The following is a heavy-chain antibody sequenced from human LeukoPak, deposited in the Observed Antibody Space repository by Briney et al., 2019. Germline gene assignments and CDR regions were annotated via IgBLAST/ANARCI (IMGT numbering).Heavy chain of an antibody. V-gene: IGHV3-15*01. CDR3: TTEAQLAFVY. Sequence: GGSLRLSCAASGFTFSKAWMSWVRQAQGKGLKWFGRVKGKTDGGTTDYAAPVEGRVTISRDDSNNTLYLQFNSPKTEDTAVYFCTTEAQLAFVYWGQGTLVTVSS. D-gene: IGHD2-2*01. CDR2: VKGKTDGGTT. J-gene: IGHJ4*02. CDR1: GFTFSKAW.